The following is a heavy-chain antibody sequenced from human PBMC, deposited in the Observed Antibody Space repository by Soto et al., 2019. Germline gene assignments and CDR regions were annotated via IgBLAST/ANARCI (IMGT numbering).Heavy chain of an antibody. CDR2: IYYSGST. V-gene: IGHV4-59*08. Sequence: QLQLQESGPGLVKPSETLSLTCTVSGGSMSSYYWSWIRQPPGKGLEWIGYIYYSGSTNYNPSLKSRVTISVDTSKKQFSLKLSSVTAADTAVYYCASWGVYCTSTSCFERWFDPWGQGILVTVSS. CDR3: ASWGVYCTSTSCFERWFDP. J-gene: IGHJ5*02. CDR1: GGSMSSYY. D-gene: IGHD2-2*01.